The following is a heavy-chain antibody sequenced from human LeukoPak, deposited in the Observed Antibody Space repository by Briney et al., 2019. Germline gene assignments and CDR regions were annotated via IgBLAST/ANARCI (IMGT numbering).Heavy chain of an antibody. Sequence: SETLSLTCTVSGGSISGSTYYWGWIRQPPGKGLEWIGSIYYSGSTYYNPSLKSRVTISVDTSKNQFSLKLSSVTAADTAVYYCARGEPYYFDYWGQGTLVTVSS. CDR3: ARGEPYYFDY. CDR1: GGSISGSTYY. J-gene: IGHJ4*02. V-gene: IGHV4-39*07. D-gene: IGHD1-26*01. CDR2: IYYSGST.